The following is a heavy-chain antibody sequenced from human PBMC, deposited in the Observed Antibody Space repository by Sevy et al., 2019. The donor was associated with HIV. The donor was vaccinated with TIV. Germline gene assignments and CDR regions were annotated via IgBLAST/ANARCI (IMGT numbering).Heavy chain of an antibody. V-gene: IGHV3-30*04. CDR3: ARDRSIHPGYFDY. CDR1: GFTFSSYA. D-gene: IGHD2-21*01. J-gene: IGHJ4*02. Sequence: GGSLRLSCADSGFTFSSYAMHWVRQAPGKGLEWVAVMSYDGTNEYYADSVKGRFTISRDNCKNTLFLQMNSLRAEDTAVYYCARDRSIHPGYFDYWGQRTLVTVSS. CDR2: MSYDGTNE.